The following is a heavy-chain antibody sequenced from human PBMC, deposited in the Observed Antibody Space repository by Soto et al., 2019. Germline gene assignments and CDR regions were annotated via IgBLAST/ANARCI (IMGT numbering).Heavy chain of an antibody. CDR3: ASFPRIAVAADFDY. D-gene: IGHD6-19*01. J-gene: IGHJ4*02. CDR2: ISYDGSNK. CDR1: GFTFSSYG. V-gene: IGHV3-30*03. Sequence: GGSLRLSCAASGFTFSSYGMHWVRQAPGKGLEWVAVISYDGSNKYYADSVKGRFTISRDNSKNTLYLQMNSLRAEDTAVYYCASFPRIAVAADFDYWGQGTLVTV.